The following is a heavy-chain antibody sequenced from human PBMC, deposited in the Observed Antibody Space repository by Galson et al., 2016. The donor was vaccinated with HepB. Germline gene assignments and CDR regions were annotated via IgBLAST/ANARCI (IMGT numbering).Heavy chain of an antibody. J-gene: IGHJ6*02. CDR1: GDSVSSDSAA. V-gene: IGHV6-1*01. CDR2: TYYRSKWDN. CDR3: AREYYGMDV. Sequence: CAISGDSVSSDSAAWNWIRQSPSRGLEWLGRTYYRSKWDNEYAVSVRSRMTINPGTSKNRLSLQLNSVTPEDTAVYYCAREYYGMDVWGQGTTVTVSS.